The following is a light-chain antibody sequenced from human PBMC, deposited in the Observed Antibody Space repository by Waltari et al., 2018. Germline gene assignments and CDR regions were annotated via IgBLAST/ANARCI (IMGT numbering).Light chain of an antibody. V-gene: IGLV2-14*01. CDR1: RSDVGGYNY. CDR3: SSYTSSSTWV. CDR2: DVS. J-gene: IGLJ3*02. Sequence: QSALTQPASVSGSPGQSITISCTGTRSDVGGYNYVSWYQQHPGKAPKLMLYDVSKRPSGVSNRFSGSKSGNTASLTIAGLQAEDEAEYYCSSYTSSSTWVFGGGTKLTVL.